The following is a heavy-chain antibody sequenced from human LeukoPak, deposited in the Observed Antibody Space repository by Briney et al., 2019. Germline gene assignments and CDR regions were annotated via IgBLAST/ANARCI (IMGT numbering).Heavy chain of an antibody. D-gene: IGHD3-3*01. J-gene: IGHJ6*02. CDR1: GFTFSSYS. V-gene: IGHV3-48*01. CDR2: ISSSSSTI. CDR3: ARGRFGYDFWSGYRGYYGMDV. Sequence: TGGSLRLSCAASGFTFSSYSMTWVRQAPGKGLEWVSYISSSSSTIYYADSVKGRFTISRDNAKNSLYLQMNSLRAEDTAVYYCARGRFGYDFWSGYRGYYGMDVWGQGTTVTVSS.